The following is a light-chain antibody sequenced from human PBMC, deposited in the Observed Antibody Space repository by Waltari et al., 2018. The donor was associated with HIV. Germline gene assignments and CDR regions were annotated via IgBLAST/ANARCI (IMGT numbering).Light chain of an antibody. CDR3: QVWDPSGDHLI. CDR2: YDS. V-gene: IGLV3-21*04. Sequence: SYVLTQPPSVSVAPGKTARIPCGGNNIGTKSWHWYQQKPGQAPVLVIYYDSDRPSGIPERFSGSNSGNSATLTIIRVEAGDEADYYCQVWDPSGDHLIFGGGTKLTVL. CDR1: NIGTKS. J-gene: IGLJ2*01.